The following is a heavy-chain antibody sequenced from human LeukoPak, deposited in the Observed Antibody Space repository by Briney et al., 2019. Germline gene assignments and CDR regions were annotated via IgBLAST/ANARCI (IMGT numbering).Heavy chain of an antibody. Sequence: ASVRVSCKPSGYSFTRNGISWVRQAPGQGLEWMAWISANSGNTNYAQNFQDRVTLTTDTSTSTAYMELRSLRSDDTAVYYCARDVNYAFDYWGQGTLVTVSS. D-gene: IGHD3-16*01. CDR3: ARDVNYAFDY. V-gene: IGHV1-18*01. CDR2: ISANSGNT. CDR1: GYSFTRNG. J-gene: IGHJ4*02.